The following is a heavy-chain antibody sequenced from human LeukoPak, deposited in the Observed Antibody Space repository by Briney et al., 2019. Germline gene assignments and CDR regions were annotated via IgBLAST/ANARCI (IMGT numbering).Heavy chain of an antibody. V-gene: IGHV3-48*03. J-gene: IGHJ4*02. CDR1: GFTFSSYE. CDR2: ISSSGRYI. CDR3: VRNFGDGFDY. D-gene: IGHD4-17*01. Sequence: HPGGSLRLSCAVSGFTFSSYEMDWVRQAPGKGLEWVAHISSSGRYIDYADSVKGRITISRDNAKKSVDLQMNSLSAEDTSVYYCVRNFGDGFDYWGQGTMVIVSS.